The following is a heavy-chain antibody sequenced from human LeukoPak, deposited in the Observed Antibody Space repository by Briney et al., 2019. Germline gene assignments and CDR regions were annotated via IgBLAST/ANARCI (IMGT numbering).Heavy chain of an antibody. D-gene: IGHD6-19*01. CDR3: ARAVTGTSLVDF. CDR2: ISYTGST. CDR1: GGSIGGDH. V-gene: IGHV4-59*08. J-gene: IGHJ4*02. Sequence: SETLSLTCTISGGSIGGDHWSWIRQAPGEGLEWIGYISYTGSTSYNPSLRSRVTISLNTPENQFSLRLTSVTAADTAVHYCARAVTGTSLVDFWGQGTLVAVSS.